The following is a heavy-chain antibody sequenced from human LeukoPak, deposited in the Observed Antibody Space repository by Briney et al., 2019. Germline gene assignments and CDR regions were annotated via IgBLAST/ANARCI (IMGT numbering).Heavy chain of an antibody. J-gene: IGHJ4*02. D-gene: IGHD4-17*01. Sequence: AAPVKVSCKASGYTFTSYDINWVRQATGQGLEWMGWMNPNSGNTGYAQKFQGRVTMTRNTSISTAYMELSNLRSEDTAVYYCARGLYGDYVGMYYFDYWGQGTLVTVSS. CDR3: ARGLYGDYVGMYYFDY. CDR2: MNPNSGNT. CDR1: GYTFTSYD. V-gene: IGHV1-8*01.